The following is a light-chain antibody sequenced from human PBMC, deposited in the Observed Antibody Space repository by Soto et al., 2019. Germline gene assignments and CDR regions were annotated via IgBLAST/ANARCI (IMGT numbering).Light chain of an antibody. CDR2: AAS. CDR1: QGISSY. Sequence: IQLTQSPSSLSASVGDRVTITCRASQGISSYLAWYQQKPGKAPKLLIYAASTLQSGDPSRFSGSGSWKDFTLTNSSLQPEDVATYYCQQLNSYPLTFGGGTKVEIK. V-gene: IGKV1-9*01. CDR3: QQLNSYPLT. J-gene: IGKJ4*02.